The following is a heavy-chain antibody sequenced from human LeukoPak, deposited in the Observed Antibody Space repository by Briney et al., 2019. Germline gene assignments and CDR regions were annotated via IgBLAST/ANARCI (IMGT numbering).Heavy chain of an antibody. D-gene: IGHD3-3*01. CDR3: ARGLNDSWTGENY. Sequence: SETLSLTCTVSGGSISSRPYYWGWVRQPPGKGLEWIGEINHSGSTNYNPSLKSRVTISLDTSKSQFSLKVRYVTAADTAVYYCARGLNDSWTGENYWGQGTLVTVSS. V-gene: IGHV4-39*07. CDR1: GGSISSRPYY. J-gene: IGHJ4*02. CDR2: INHSGST.